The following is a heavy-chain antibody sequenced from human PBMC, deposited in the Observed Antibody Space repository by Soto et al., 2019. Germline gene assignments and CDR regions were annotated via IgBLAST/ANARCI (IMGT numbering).Heavy chain of an antibody. Sequence: QVQLQESGPGLVKPSQTLSLTCTVSGDSMGSGDYYWTWIRQPPGKGLGWIGYIYYIGTTFYNPSLESRVNISIDTSKNHFSLRLTSVTAAHTAVYYCSRGSTSYGFLTWGQGTLVTVSS. CDR2: IYYIGTT. D-gene: IGHD3-10*01. CDR1: GDSMGSGDYY. V-gene: IGHV4-30-4*01. J-gene: IGHJ5*02. CDR3: SRGSTSYGFLT.